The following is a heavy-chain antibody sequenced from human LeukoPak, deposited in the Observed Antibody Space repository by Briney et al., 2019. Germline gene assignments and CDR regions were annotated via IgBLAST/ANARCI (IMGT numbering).Heavy chain of an antibody. CDR2: ISISSNYI. CDR3: ARQRAFDI. J-gene: IGHJ3*02. CDR1: GFTFSRYS. Sequence: GSLRLSCAASGFTFSRYSMNWVRQAPGKGLEWVSSISISSNYIYYADSVKGRFTISRDNAKNSLYLQVNSLRAEDTAVYYCARQRAFDIWGQGTMVTVSS. V-gene: IGHV3-21*01.